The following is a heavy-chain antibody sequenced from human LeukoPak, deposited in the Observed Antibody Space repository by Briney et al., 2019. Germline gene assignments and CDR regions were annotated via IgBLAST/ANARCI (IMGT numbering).Heavy chain of an antibody. CDR1: GFTFSSYG. CDR3: ARDPPPQTGTREGYFDY. D-gene: IGHD1/OR15-1a*01. CDR2: ISYDGSNK. V-gene: IGHV3-30*03. J-gene: IGHJ4*02. Sequence: GGSLRLSCAASGFTFSSYGMHWVRQAPGKGLEWVAVISYDGSNKYYADSVKGRFTISRDNSKNTLYLQMNSLRAEDTAVYYCARDPPPQTGTREGYFDYWGQGTLVTVSS.